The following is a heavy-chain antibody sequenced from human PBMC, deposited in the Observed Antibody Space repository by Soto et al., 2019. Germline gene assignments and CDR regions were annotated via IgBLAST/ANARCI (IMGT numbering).Heavy chain of an antibody. V-gene: IGHV4-39*01. J-gene: IGHJ6*03. Sequence: SETLSLTCNVSGGSISSSRSYWAWIRQPPGKGLEWIANIFYSGSTYYNPSLASRVTVSVDTSKNQFSLKLSSVTAADTAVYYCARHPDYYYYYYMDVWGKGTTVTVSS. CDR2: IFYSGST. CDR3: ARHPDYYYYYYMDV. CDR1: GGSISSSRSY.